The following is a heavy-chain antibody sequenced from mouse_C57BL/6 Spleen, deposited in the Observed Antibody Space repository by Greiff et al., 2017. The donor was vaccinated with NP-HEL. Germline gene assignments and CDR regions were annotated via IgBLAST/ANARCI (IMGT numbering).Heavy chain of an antibody. CDR2: IRPNSGST. D-gene: IGHD6-5*01. J-gene: IGHJ3*01. CDR1: GFTFTSYW. CDR3: ARDVAYGPWFAY. Sequence: QVQLQQPGAELVKPGASVKLSCKASGFTFTSYWMHWVRQRPGQGLEWIGMIRPNSGSTNYNEKFKSKATLTVDKSSSTAYMQLSSLTSEDSAVYYCARDVAYGPWFAYWGQGTLVTVSA. V-gene: IGHV1-64*01.